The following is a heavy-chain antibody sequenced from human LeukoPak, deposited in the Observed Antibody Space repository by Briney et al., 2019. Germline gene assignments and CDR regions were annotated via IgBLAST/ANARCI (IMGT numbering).Heavy chain of an antibody. CDR3: ARAGGHYNWNFGDAIDI. J-gene: IGHJ3*02. Sequence: GGSLRLSCAASGFTFSSHDMHWVRQAPGKGLEWVAIISYDGGKKDYADSVKGRFTISRDNSKNWLYLQMNSLRAEDTAVYYCARAGGHYNWNFGDAIDIWGQGTMVTVSS. V-gene: IGHV3-30*03. CDR2: ISYDGGKK. D-gene: IGHD1-20*01. CDR1: GFTFSSHD.